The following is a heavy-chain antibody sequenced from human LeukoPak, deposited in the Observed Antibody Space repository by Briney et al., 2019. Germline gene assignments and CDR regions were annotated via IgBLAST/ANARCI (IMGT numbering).Heavy chain of an antibody. D-gene: IGHD2-2*01. Sequence: PSQTLSLTCAVSGGSISSGGYSWSWIRQPPGKGLEWIGYIYHSGSTYYNPSRKSRVTISVDRSKNQFSLKLSSVTAADTAVYYCAGGYCSSTSCYDGYYYYGMDVWGKGTTVTVSS. V-gene: IGHV4-30-2*01. J-gene: IGHJ6*04. CDR2: IYHSGST. CDR1: GGSISSGGYS. CDR3: AGGYCSSTSCYDGYYYYGMDV.